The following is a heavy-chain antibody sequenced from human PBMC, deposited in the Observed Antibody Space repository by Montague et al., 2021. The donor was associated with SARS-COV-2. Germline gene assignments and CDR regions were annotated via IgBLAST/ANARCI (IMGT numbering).Heavy chain of an antibody. CDR3: ARDRDSRHTTPIGY. D-gene: IGHD3-22*01. J-gene: IGHJ4*02. V-gene: IGHV3-30*04. CDR2: ISYDGSNK. Sequence: SLRLSCAASGFSFSDYAMHWVRQAPGKGLEWVAIISYDGSNKYYAVSVKGRFTISRDNSKNTLFLQMSSLRAEDTAVYFSARDRDSRHTTPIGYWGQGTLVTVSS. CDR1: GFSFSDYA.